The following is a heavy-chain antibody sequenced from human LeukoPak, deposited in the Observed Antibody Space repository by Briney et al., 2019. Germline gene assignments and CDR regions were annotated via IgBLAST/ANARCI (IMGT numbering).Heavy chain of an antibody. CDR3: AKDSGVGVGATTDYFDY. CDR2: IKQDGSEK. J-gene: IGHJ4*02. Sequence: GGSLRLSCAASGFTFSSYWMSWVRQAPGKGLEWVANIKQDGSEKYYVDSVKGRFTISRDNSKNSLYLQLNSLKTEDTALYYCAKDSGVGVGATTDYFDYWGQGTLVTVSS. V-gene: IGHV3-7*03. D-gene: IGHD1-26*01. CDR1: GFTFSSYW.